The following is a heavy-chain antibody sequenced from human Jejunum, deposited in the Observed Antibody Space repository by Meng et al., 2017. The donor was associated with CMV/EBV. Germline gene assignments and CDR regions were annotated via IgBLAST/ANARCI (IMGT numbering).Heavy chain of an antibody. V-gene: IGHV3-33*06. CDR3: AKQDATYYFDS. CDR1: GFTFGSYG. Sequence: TSGFTFGSYGMPWVRQAPGKGLEWVAVIWYDGNKEFYADSVQGRFIISRDSSKRMVYLQMNSLRAEDTAIYYCAKQDATYYFDSWGPGTLVTSPQ. CDR2: IWYDGNKE. J-gene: IGHJ4*02. D-gene: IGHD2-21*01.